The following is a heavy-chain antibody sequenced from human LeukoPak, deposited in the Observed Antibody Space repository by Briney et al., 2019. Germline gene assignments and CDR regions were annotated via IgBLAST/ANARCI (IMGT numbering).Heavy chain of an antibody. CDR1: GYTFTSYG. J-gene: IGHJ4*02. D-gene: IGHD6-19*01. Sequence: ASVKVSCKASGYTFTSYGISWVRQAPGQGLEWMGGFDPEDGEAIYAQKFQGRVTMTEDTSTDTAYMELSSLRSEDTAVYYCASKRYASSGWDMEDYWGQGTLVTVSS. CDR3: ASKRYASSGWDMEDY. V-gene: IGHV1-24*01. CDR2: FDPEDGEA.